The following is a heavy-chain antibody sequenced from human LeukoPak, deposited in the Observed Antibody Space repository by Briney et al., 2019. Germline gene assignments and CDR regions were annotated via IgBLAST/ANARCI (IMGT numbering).Heavy chain of an antibody. Sequence: GGSLRLSCAASGFTFSSYAMHWVRQAPGKGLEYVSAISSNGGSTYYANSVKGRFTISRDNSKNTLYLQMGSLRAEDMAVYYCARPGKWELRGSFDYWGQGTLVTVSS. CDR1: GFTFSSYA. CDR3: ARPGKWELRGSFDY. V-gene: IGHV3-64*01. D-gene: IGHD1-26*01. J-gene: IGHJ4*02. CDR2: ISSNGGST.